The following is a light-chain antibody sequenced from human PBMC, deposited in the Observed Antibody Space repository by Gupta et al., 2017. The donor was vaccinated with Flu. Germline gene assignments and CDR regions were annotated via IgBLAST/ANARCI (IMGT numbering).Light chain of an antibody. J-gene: IGLJ1*01. CDR2: DVT. Sequence: QSALTQPASVSGSPGQSITISCTGTRSDVGRSDSVSWYQQHPGKAPKLIVYDVTKRPSGVSSRFSGCKSGNTASLTISGLEAEDESDYFCSSYTSTNTFYVFGTGTKVTVL. CDR3: SSYTSTNTFYV. CDR1: RSDVGRSDS. V-gene: IGLV2-14*03.